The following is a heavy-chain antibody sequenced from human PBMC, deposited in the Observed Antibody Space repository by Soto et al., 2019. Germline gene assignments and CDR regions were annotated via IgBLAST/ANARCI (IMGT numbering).Heavy chain of an antibody. J-gene: IGHJ4*02. CDR2: IWYDGSNK. V-gene: IGHV3-33*01. D-gene: IGHD2-2*01. CDR1: GFTFSSYG. Sequence: QVQLVESGGGVVQPGRSLRLSCAASGFTFSSYGMHWVRQAPGKGLEWVAVIWYDGSNKHYADSVKGRFTISRDNSKNTLYLQMNSLRAEDTAVYYCATYCSSTSCLDYWGQGTLVTVSS. CDR3: ATYCSSTSCLDY.